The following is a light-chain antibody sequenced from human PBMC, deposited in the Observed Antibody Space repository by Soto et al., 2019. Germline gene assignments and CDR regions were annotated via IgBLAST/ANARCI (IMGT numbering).Light chain of an antibody. V-gene: IGLV1-40*01. CDR3: QSYDSSLSAYV. CDR1: SSNIGAGYD. CDR2: ANI. J-gene: IGLJ1*01. Sequence: QSVLTQPPSVSGAPGPRVTISCTGSSSNIGAGYDVHWYQQLPGTAPKLLIFANINRPSGVPDRFSGSKSGTSASLAITGLQTEDEADYYCQSYDSSLSAYVFGIGTQLTVL.